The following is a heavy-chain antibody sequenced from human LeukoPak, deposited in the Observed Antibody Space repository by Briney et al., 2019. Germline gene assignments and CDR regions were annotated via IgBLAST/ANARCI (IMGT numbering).Heavy chain of an antibody. D-gene: IGHD5-12*01. CDR3: ITARGSGYDFSVY. V-gene: IGHV3-15*01. CDR2: IKSKTDGGTT. Sequence: PGGSLRLSCAASGFTFSNAWMSWVRQAPGKGLEWVGRIKSKTDGGTTDYAAPVKGRFTISRDDSKNTLYLQMNSLKTKDTAVYYCITARGSGYDFSVYWGQGTLVTVSS. CDR1: GFTFSNAW. J-gene: IGHJ4*02.